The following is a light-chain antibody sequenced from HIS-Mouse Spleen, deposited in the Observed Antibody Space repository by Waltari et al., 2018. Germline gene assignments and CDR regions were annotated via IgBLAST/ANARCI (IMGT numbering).Light chain of an antibody. J-gene: IGLJ2*01. CDR3: YSAADNSGV. Sequence: SYELTQPSSVSVSPGQTARITCSGDVLAKKYARWFQQKQGQGPVLVIYKDSERPSGIPERFSGSSSGTTVTLTISGAQVEDEADYYCYSAADNSGVFGGGTKLTVL. CDR1: VLAKKY. CDR2: KDS. V-gene: IGLV3-27*01.